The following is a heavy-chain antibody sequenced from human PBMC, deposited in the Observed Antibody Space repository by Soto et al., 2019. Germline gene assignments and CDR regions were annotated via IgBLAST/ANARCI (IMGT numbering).Heavy chain of an antibody. V-gene: IGHV3-48*02. J-gene: IGHJ4*02. Sequence: EVQLVESGGGLVQPGGSLRLSCAVSGVTFSTYTFSWVRQAPGKGLEWISYITGSSAVIYYADSVKGRFTISRDNAKNSLYLQMNSLRDEDTAVYYCARGIGSGYYPYFDYWGQGTLVTVSS. D-gene: IGHD3-3*01. CDR1: GVTFSTYT. CDR2: ITGSSAVI. CDR3: ARGIGSGYYPYFDY.